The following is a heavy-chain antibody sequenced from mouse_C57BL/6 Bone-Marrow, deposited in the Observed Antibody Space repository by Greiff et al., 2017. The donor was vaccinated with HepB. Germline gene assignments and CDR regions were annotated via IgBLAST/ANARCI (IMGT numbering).Heavy chain of an antibody. J-gene: IGHJ2*01. CDR2: ISSGGSYT. CDR3: ARDYYLHEY. V-gene: IGHV5-6*01. D-gene: IGHD1-1*01. CDR1: GFTFSSYG. Sequence: EVKVVESGGDLVKPGGSLKLTCAASGFTFSSYGMSWVRQTPDKRLEWVATISSGGSYTYYPDSVKGRFTISRDNAKNTLYLQMSSLKSEDTAMYYCARDYYLHEYWGQGTTLTVSS.